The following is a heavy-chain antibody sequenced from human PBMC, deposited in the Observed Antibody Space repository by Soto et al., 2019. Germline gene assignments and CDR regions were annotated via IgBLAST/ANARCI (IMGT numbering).Heavy chain of an antibody. Sequence: PSETLSLTCAVYGGSFSGYYWSWIRQPPGKGLEWIGEINHSGSTNYNPSLKSRVTISVDTSKNQFSLKLSSVTAADTAVYYCARLREGVVAATSYYFDYWGQGTLVTVSS. CDR1: GGSFSGYY. J-gene: IGHJ4*02. V-gene: IGHV4-34*01. CDR3: ARLREGVVAATSYYFDY. CDR2: INHSGST. D-gene: IGHD2-15*01.